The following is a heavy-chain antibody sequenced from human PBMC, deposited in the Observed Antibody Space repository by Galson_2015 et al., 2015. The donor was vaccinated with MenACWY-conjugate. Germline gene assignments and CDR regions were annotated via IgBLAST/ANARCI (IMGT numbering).Heavy chain of an antibody. CDR1: GFTFSNYW. Sequence: SLRLSCAASGFTFSNYWMHWVRQTPGKGLVWVSRINRDGTSTIYADSVKGRFTISRDNAKNTLILQMNSLRVEDTAVYYCTRDRKGLIASVPSNWFDPWGQGTLVTVSS. V-gene: IGHV3-74*01. D-gene: IGHD2/OR15-2a*01. CDR3: TRDRKGLIASVPSNWFDP. J-gene: IGHJ5*02. CDR2: INRDGTST.